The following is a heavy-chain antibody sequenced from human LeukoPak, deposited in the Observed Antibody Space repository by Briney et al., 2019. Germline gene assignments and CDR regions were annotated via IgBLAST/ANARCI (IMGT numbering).Heavy chain of an antibody. CDR3: ARDRGSSQTEYFDL. CDR2: IIPIFGTA. V-gene: IGHV1-69*05. Sequence: VASVKVSCKASGGTFSSYAISWVRQAPGQGLEWMGGIIPIFGTANYAQKFQGRVTMTTDTSTSTAYMELRSLRSDDTAVYYCARDRGSSQTEYFDLWGRGTLVTVSS. CDR1: GGTFSSYA. J-gene: IGHJ2*01. D-gene: IGHD6-13*01.